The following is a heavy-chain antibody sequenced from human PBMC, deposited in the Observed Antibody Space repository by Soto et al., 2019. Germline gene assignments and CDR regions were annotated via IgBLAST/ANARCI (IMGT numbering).Heavy chain of an antibody. CDR3: ARARVDYYDSSGYYYIDY. J-gene: IGHJ4*02. D-gene: IGHD3-22*01. Sequence: PSETLSLTCTVSGGSISSYYWSWIRQPPGKGLEWIGYIYYSGSTNYSPSLKSRVTISVDTSKNQFSLKLSSVTAADTAVYYCARARVDYYDSSGYYYIDYWGQGTLVTVSS. V-gene: IGHV4-59*01. CDR2: IYYSGST. CDR1: GGSISSYY.